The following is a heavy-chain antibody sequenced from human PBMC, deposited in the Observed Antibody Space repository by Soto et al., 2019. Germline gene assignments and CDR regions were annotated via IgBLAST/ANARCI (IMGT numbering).Heavy chain of an antibody. CDR3: ARRPAHCSGGSCYSPEPYYHGMDV. V-gene: IGHV1-69*01. CDR2: IIPIFGTE. Sequence: KVSCNATPGTFSSYAISWVRQAPGQGREWMGGIIPIFGTENYAQKFQGRVTITADESTSTAYMELSSLRSEDTAVYYCARRPAHCSGGSCYSPEPYYHGMDVWGQGTTVTVSS. CDR1: PGTFSSYA. J-gene: IGHJ6*02. D-gene: IGHD2-15*01.